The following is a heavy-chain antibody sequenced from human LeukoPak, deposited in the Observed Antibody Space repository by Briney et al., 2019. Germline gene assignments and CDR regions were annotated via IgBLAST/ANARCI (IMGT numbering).Heavy chain of an antibody. CDR2: IYHSGNT. Sequence: SETLSLTCAVSGGSISSGGYSWSWIRQPPGKGLEWIGYIYHSGNTYYNPSLKSRVTISVDRSKNQFSLKLSSVTAADTAVYYCARSGYSSSWRNATFDYWGQGTLVTVSS. J-gene: IGHJ4*02. D-gene: IGHD6-13*01. CDR3: ARSGYSSSWRNATFDY. CDR1: GGSISSGGYS. V-gene: IGHV4-30-2*01.